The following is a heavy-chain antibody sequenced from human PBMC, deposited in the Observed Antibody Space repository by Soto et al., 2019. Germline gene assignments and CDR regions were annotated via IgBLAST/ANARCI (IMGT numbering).Heavy chain of an antibody. D-gene: IGHD2-15*01. CDR1: GFTFSSYA. CDR2: ISGSGGST. CDR3: AKMRYCIAGSCYGEFDY. Sequence: GGSLRLSCAASGFTFSSYAMSWVRQAPGKGLEWVSAISGSGGSTYYADSVKGRFTISRDNSKNTLYLQMNSLRAEDTAVYYCAKMRYCIAGSCYGEFDYWGQGTLVTVSS. J-gene: IGHJ4*02. V-gene: IGHV3-23*01.